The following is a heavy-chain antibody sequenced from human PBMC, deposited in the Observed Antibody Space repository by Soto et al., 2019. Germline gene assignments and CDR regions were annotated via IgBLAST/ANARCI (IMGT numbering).Heavy chain of an antibody. CDR2: IYYNGST. CDR3: ASRKSSPYFDY. D-gene: IGHD3-10*01. J-gene: IGHJ4*02. Sequence: SETLSLTCTVSGGSISSGGYYWSWIRQRPGKGLEWIGYIYYNGSTYYNPSLKSRVTISVDTSKNQFSLKLSSVTAADTAVYYCASRKSSPYFDYWGQGTLVTVSS. CDR1: GGSISSGGYY. V-gene: IGHV4-31*03.